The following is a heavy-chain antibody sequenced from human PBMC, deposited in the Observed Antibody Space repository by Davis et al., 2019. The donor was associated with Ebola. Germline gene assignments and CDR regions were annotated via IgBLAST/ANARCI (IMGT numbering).Heavy chain of an antibody. D-gene: IGHD2-2*01. J-gene: IGHJ5*02. CDR2: IYYRGST. CDR3: ARQHCISTSCPGGLGWFDP. Sequence: MPSETLSLTCTVSGGSISSRSYFWGWIRQPPGKGLEWIGSIYYRGSTYYNPSLKSRVTISVDTSKNQFSLKLNSVTAADTAVYYCARQHCISTSCPGGLGWFDPWGQGTLVTVSS. CDR1: GGSISSRSYF. V-gene: IGHV4-39*01.